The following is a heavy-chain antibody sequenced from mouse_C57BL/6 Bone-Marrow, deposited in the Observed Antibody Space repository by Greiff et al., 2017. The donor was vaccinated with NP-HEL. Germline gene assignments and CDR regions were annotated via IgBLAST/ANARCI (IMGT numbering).Heavy chain of an antibody. CDR3: ARHPYYYGSSPYYAMDY. Sequence: EVQGVESGGGLVKPGGSLKLSCAASGFTFSSYTMSWVRQTPEKRLEWVATISGGGGNTYYPDSVKGRFTISRDNAKNTLYLQMSSLRSEDTALYYCARHPYYYGSSPYYAMDYWGQGTSVTVSS. CDR1: GFTFSSYT. D-gene: IGHD1-1*01. V-gene: IGHV5-9*01. CDR2: ISGGGGNT. J-gene: IGHJ4*01.